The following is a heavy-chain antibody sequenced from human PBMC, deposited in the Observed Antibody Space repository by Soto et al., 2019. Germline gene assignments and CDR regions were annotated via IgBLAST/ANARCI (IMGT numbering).Heavy chain of an antibody. CDR1: GFTFSSYG. CDR2: IWYDGSNK. Sequence: QVQLVESGGGVVQPGRSLRLSCAASGFTFSSYGMHWVRQAPGKGLEWVAVIWYDGSNKYYADSVKGRFTISRDNSKNTLYLQMNSLRAEDTAVYYCAREPRDYSSGWYYFVYWGQGTLVTVSS. CDR3: AREPRDYSSGWYYFVY. D-gene: IGHD6-19*01. J-gene: IGHJ4*02. V-gene: IGHV3-33*01.